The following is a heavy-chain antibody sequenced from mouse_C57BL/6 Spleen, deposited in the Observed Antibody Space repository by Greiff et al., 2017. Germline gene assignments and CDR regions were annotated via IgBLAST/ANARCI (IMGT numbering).Heavy chain of an antibody. CDR2: IRSKSNNYAT. CDR3: VRQGTYYAMDY. D-gene: IGHD3-3*01. Sequence: DVKLVESGGGLVQPKGSLKLSCAASGFSFNTYAMNWVRQAPGKGLEWVARIRSKSNNYATYYADSVKDRFTISRDDSESMLYLQMNNLKTEDTAMYYCVRQGTYYAMDYWGQGTSVTVSS. J-gene: IGHJ4*01. CDR1: GFSFNTYA. V-gene: IGHV10-1*01.